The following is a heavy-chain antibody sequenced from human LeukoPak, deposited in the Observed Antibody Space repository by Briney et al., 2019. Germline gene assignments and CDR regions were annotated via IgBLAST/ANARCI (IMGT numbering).Heavy chain of an antibody. J-gene: IGHJ4*02. CDR1: GFTFSSYG. CDR3: ASPPGYCSSTSCYGLDY. V-gene: IGHV3-33*01. D-gene: IGHD2-2*01. Sequence: GGSLRLSCAASGFTFSSYGMHWVRQAPGKGLEWVAVIWYDGSNKYYADSVKGRFTISRDNSKNTLYLQMNSLRAEDTAVYYCASPPGYCSSTSCYGLDYWGQGTLVTVSS. CDR2: IWYDGSNK.